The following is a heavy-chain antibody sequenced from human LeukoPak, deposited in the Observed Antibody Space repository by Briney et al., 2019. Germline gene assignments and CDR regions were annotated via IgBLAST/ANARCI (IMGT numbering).Heavy chain of an antibody. CDR1: GFTFDDYT. J-gene: IGHJ4*02. CDR3: AKDGSMAGTTGYFDY. CDR2: ISWDGGST. D-gene: IGHD1-7*01. Sequence: GGSLRLSCAASGFTFDDYTMHWVRQAPGKGLEWVSLISWDGGSTYYADSVKGRFTISRDNSKNSLYLQMNSLRTEDTALYYCAKDGSMAGTTGYFDYWGQGTLVTVSS. V-gene: IGHV3-43*01.